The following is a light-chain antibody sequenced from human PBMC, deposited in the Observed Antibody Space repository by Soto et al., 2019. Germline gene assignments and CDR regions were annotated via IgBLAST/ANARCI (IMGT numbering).Light chain of an antibody. J-gene: IGKJ5*01. Sequence: QMAQVPFTLSPSVGARVTIPYRASESISRWLAWYQQKPGKAPKLLIYKASSLESGVPSRFSGSGSGTEFTLTINSLQADEFATYYCQQHNSFSITFGQGTRLEIK. CDR3: QQHNSFSIT. CDR1: ESISRW. V-gene: IGKV1-5*03. CDR2: KAS.